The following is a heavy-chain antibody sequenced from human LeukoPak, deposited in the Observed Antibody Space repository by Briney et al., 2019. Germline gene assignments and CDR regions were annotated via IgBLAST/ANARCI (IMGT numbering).Heavy chain of an antibody. J-gene: IGHJ3*01. V-gene: IGHV1-2*06. D-gene: IGHD2-2*01. CDR2: INPNSGGT. CDR1: EYTLTGYY. CDR3: ARDRGGYCIRSSCSGVALDF. Sequence: ASVKVSCKTSEYTLTGYYMHWVRQAPGHGLEWMGRINPNSGGTNYAQKFQGRVTMTRDTFVSTAYMELSSLRSDDTAVYYCARDRGGYCIRSSCSGVALDFWGQGTMVTVSS.